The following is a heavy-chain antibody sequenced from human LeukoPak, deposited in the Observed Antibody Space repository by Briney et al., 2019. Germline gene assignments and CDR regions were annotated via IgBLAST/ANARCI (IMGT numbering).Heavy chain of an antibody. Sequence: GGSLRLSCAASGFTLSNYWMHWVRQLPVPGKGLVWVSRISSDGQSTRYANSVKGRFTISRDNAKNTLYLQMNSLRAEDTAVYYCAKEAWEHQFDPWGQGTLVTVSS. V-gene: IGHV3-74*01. CDR2: ISSDGQST. CDR3: AKEAWEHQFDP. CDR1: GFTLSNYW. J-gene: IGHJ5*02. D-gene: IGHD1/OR15-1a*01.